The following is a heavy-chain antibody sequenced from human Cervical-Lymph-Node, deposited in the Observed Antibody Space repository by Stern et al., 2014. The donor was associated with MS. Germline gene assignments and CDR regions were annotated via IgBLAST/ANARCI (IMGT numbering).Heavy chain of an antibody. D-gene: IGHD3-22*01. CDR2: IVVGSVNT. CDR3: AAEPMYYSDSVGAFDI. V-gene: IGHV1-58*01. CDR1: GFTFTSSA. Sequence: VQLVQSGPEVKKPGTSVKVSWKASGFTFTSSAVQWVRQARGQSLGLIGWIVVGSVNTNYAQKFQERVTITRNMSTSTAYMELSSLRSEDTAVYYCAAEPMYYSDSVGAFDIWGQGTMVTVSS. J-gene: IGHJ3*02.